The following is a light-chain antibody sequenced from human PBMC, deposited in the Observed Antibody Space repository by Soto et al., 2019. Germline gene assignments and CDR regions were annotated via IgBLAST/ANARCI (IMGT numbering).Light chain of an antibody. Sequence: QPVLTQSPSASASLGASVNLTCTLSSGHSNYAIAWHQQQSEKGPRYLMKLNSDGSHSKGDGIPDHFSGSSSGAERYLTISSLQSDDEADYYCQTWGSGIVVFGGGTKLTVL. CDR3: QTWGSGIVV. CDR2: LNSDGSH. V-gene: IGLV4-69*01. J-gene: IGLJ2*01. CDR1: SGHSNYA.